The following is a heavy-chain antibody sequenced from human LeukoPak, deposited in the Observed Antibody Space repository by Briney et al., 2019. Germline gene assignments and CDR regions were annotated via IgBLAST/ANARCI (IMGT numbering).Heavy chain of an antibody. CDR1: GFTVSSYY. CDR3: AKDRITIPY. Sequence: GGSLRLSCAASGFTVSSYYMTWVRQAPGKGLEWVSVIYSGGSTYYADSVKGRVAISRDNSKNTLFLQMNSLRAEDTAVYYCAKDRITIPYWGQGTLVTVSS. CDR2: IYSGGST. J-gene: IGHJ4*02. D-gene: IGHD3-10*01. V-gene: IGHV3-66*01.